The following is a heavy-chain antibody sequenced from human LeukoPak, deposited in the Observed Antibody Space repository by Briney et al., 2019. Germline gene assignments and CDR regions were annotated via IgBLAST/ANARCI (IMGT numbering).Heavy chain of an antibody. V-gene: IGHV3-9*01. D-gene: IGHD3-9*01. CDR2: ISWNSGSI. CDR1: GFTFDDYA. Sequence: GGSLRLSCAASGFTFDDYAMHWVRQAPGKGLEWVSGISWNSGSIGYADSVKGRFTISRDNAKNSLYLQMNSLRAEDTALYYCAKDRYYDTLKGYYFDYWGQGTLVTVSS. J-gene: IGHJ4*02. CDR3: AKDRYYDTLKGYYFDY.